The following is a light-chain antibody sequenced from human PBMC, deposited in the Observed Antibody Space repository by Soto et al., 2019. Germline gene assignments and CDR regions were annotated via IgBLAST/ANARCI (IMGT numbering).Light chain of an antibody. CDR2: KVS. V-gene: IGKV2-30*02. CDR1: QSLVHSDGNTY. J-gene: IGKJ4*01. Sequence: DIVMTQSPLSLPVTLGQPASISCRSSQSLVHSDGNTYLNWFQQRPGQSPRRLIYKVSNRDSGVPDRCSGSGSGTDFTLKSSRVDAEVVGVYYCMQGTHWLTFGGGTKVEIK. CDR3: MQGTHWLT.